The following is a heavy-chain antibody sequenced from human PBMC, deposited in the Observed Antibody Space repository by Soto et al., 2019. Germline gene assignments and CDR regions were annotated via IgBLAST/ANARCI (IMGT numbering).Heavy chain of an antibody. CDR2: IFSNDEK. CDR1: GFSLSNARMG. V-gene: IGHV2-26*01. Sequence: QVTLKESGPVLVKPTETLTLTCTVSGFSLSNARMGVSWIRQPPGKALEWLAHIFSNDEKSYSTSLKSRLTISKDTSKSQVVLTMTNMDPVDTATYYCARIKQQLASNWFDPWGQGTLVTVSS. D-gene: IGHD6-13*01. CDR3: ARIKQQLASNWFDP. J-gene: IGHJ5*02.